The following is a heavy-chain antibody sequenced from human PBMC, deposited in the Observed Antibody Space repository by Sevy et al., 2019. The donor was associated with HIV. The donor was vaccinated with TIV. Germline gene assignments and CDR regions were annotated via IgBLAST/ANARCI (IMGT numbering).Heavy chain of an antibody. V-gene: IGHV3-7*01. CDR1: GFAFSSSW. Sequence: GGSLRLSCAASGFAFSSSWMTWVRQAPGKGLEWVANIKQDGSEKYYVDFLKGRFTISRDNAKNSLYLQMNSLRAEDTAVYYCARLCTGFIYYYYYGMDVLGQGTTVTVSS. J-gene: IGHJ6*02. D-gene: IGHD2-2*01. CDR2: IKQDGSEK. CDR3: ARLCTGFIYYYYYGMDV.